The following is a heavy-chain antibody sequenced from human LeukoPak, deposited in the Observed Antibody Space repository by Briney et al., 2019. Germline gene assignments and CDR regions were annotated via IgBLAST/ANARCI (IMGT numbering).Heavy chain of an antibody. V-gene: IGHV1-18*01. D-gene: IGHD1-1*01. Sequence: ASVKVSCKASGYTFTSYGISWVRQAPGQGLERMGWISAYNGNTNYAQKLQGRVTMTTDTSTSTAYMELRSLRSDDTAVYYCARAFGYNWNDGRFDPWGQGTLVTVSS. J-gene: IGHJ5*02. CDR3: ARAFGYNWNDGRFDP. CDR1: GYTFTSYG. CDR2: ISAYNGNT.